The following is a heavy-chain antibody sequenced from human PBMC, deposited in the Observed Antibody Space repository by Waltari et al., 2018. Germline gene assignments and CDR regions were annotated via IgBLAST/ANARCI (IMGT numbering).Heavy chain of an antibody. V-gene: IGHV4-31*03. J-gene: IGHJ1*01. CDR1: GGSISSGGYY. CDR2: IYYSGST. Sequence: QVQLQESGPGLVKPSQTLSLTCTVSGGSISSGGYYWSWIRQHPGKGLEWIGYIYYSGSTDYNPSIKDRVTISVDTSKNQFALKLSSVNAADTAVYYCARTQDYDDSSGYRMPLLQGFQHWGQGTLVTVSS. D-gene: IGHD3-22*01. CDR3: ARTQDYDDSSGYRMPLLQGFQH.